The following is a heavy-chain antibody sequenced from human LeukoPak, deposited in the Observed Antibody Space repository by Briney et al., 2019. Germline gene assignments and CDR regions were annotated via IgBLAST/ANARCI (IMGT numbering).Heavy chain of an antibody. J-gene: IGHJ4*02. Sequence: GGSLRLSCAASGFTFRSYAMSVGRQAPGKGVEWVSAISGSGDTTYYADSVKGRFTISRDNSKNTLYLEMNSLIPEDTAVYYCAKVGARGCSSSTCFIYWGQGTLVTVSS. D-gene: IGHD2-2*01. CDR1: GFTFRSYA. CDR3: AKVGARGCSSSTCFIY. CDR2: ISGSGDTT. V-gene: IGHV3-23*01.